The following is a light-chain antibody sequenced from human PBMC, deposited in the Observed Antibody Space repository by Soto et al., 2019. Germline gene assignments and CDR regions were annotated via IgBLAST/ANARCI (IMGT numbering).Light chain of an antibody. CDR1: QSVTNW. CDR2: DAS. J-gene: IGKJ2*01. Sequence: DIQMTQSPSTLSASVGDRVTITCRASQSVTNWLAWYQQKPGKAPNLLIYDASRLQSGIPSRFSGSGSGPELTLTFLSMQPDDFATYYCPQYTTHPYTFGQGTKLEIK. V-gene: IGKV1-5*01. CDR3: PQYTTHPYT.